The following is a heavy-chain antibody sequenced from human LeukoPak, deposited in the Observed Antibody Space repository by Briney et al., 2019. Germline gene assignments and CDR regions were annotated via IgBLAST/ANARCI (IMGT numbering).Heavy chain of an antibody. CDR3: ARLDYYDSSGYPYYFDY. CDR1: GGSISSQY. D-gene: IGHD3-22*01. J-gene: IGHJ4*02. V-gene: IGHV4-59*11. CDR2: IYYSGST. Sequence: SETLSLTCTVSGGSISSQYWSWIRQPPGKGLEWMGYIYYSGSTNYNPSLKSRVTKSVDTSKNQFSLKLSSVTAADTAVYYCARLDYYDSSGYPYYFDYWGQGTLVTVSS.